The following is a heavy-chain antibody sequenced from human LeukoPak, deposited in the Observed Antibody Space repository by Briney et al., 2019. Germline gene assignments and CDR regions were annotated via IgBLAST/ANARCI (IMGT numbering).Heavy chain of an antibody. J-gene: IGHJ4*02. CDR3: ARGGYSGSYYRFS. CDR1: GFSFSDNW. Sequence: AGSLTLTCAASGFSFSDNWLHWVRQGPGKGPEWLSRTSKDGSDTFYADAAKGRFTASRDNAKNTVYLQVTNVRPEDTAVYFCARGGYSGSYYRFSWGQGTLVTVAS. V-gene: IGHV3-74*01. D-gene: IGHD6-25*01. CDR2: TSKDGSDT.